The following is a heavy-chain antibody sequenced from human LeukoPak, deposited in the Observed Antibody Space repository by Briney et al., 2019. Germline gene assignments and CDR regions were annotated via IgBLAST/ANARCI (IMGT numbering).Heavy chain of an antibody. Sequence: GGSLRLSCAASGFTFSSYAMSWVRLAPGKGLEWVSGIGSSGGSTYYADSVKGRFTVSRDNPKNTLYLQMNSLRAEDTAVYYCARDRRGILARPGAYHFDYWGQGSLVTVSS. J-gene: IGHJ4*02. V-gene: IGHV3-23*01. CDR2: IGSSGGST. D-gene: IGHD6-6*01. CDR3: ARDRRGILARPGAYHFDY. CDR1: GFTFSSYA.